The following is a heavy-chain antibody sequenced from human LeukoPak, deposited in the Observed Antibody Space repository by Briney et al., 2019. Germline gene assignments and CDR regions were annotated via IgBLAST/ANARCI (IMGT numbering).Heavy chain of an antibody. J-gene: IGHJ4*02. CDR2: IYYSGNT. Sequence: SETLSLTCSVSGGSINSSSYCWGWIRQPPGKGLEWIGSIYYSGNTYYNPSLRSRVTMSLDTSKNQFSLKLSSVTPTDTAVYYCARGGSNFLEWLLLDYWGQGTLVTVSS. CDR3: ARGGSNFLEWLLLDY. CDR1: GGSINSSSYC. D-gene: IGHD3-3*01. V-gene: IGHV4-39*01.